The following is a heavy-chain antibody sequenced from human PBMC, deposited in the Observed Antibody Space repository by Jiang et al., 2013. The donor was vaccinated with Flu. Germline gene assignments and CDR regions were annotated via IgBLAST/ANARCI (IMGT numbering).Heavy chain of an antibody. V-gene: IGHV1-2*02. Sequence: QAPGQGLEWMGWINPNSGGTNYAQKFQGRVTMTRDTSISTAYMELSRLRSDDTAVYYCARENPSGGDGMDVWGQGTTVTVSS. CDR3: ARENPSGGDGMDV. CDR2: INPNSGGT. J-gene: IGHJ6*02. D-gene: IGHD3-10*01.